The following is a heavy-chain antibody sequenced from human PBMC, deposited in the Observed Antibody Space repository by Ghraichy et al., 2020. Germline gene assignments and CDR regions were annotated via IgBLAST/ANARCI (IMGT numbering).Heavy chain of an antibody. CDR1: GFTFSRYG. Sequence: GGSLRLSCAASGFTFSRYGMHWVRQAPGKGLEWVAVTSYDGSNKFYGGSVQGRFTISRDNSKNTLYLQMNYLRPEDTAVYYCAKERDTSGYYSFRGDYYGMDVWGVGTTVTVSS. J-gene: IGHJ6*04. V-gene: IGHV3-30*18. CDR2: TSYDGSNK. D-gene: IGHD3-22*01. CDR3: AKERDTSGYYSFRGDYYGMDV.